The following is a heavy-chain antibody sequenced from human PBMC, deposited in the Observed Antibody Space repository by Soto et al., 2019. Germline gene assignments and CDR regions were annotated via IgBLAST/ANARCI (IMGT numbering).Heavy chain of an antibody. J-gene: IGHJ5*02. CDR3: VSSATARLLRHSWFDT. D-gene: IGHD2-21*01. Sequence: EVQLVESGGGLVKPGGSLRLSCAASGFTFNTYDMNWVRQAPGKGLEWVSAITTSSAYIYYADSLKGRITISRDNAKNSLFLQMNSLRAEDTSLYYCVSSATARLLRHSWFDTWGQGTLVTVSS. CDR2: ITTSSAYI. V-gene: IGHV3-21*01. CDR1: GFTFNTYD.